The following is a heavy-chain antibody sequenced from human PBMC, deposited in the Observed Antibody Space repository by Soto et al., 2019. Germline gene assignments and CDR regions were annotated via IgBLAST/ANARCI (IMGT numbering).Heavy chain of an antibody. D-gene: IGHD3-16*01. V-gene: IGHV1-69*13. CDR2: IIPIFGTA. CDR1: GGTFSSYA. CDR3: GRGGGRGYYYGMDV. Sequence: GASVKVSCKASGGTFSSYAISWVRQAPGQGLEWMGGIIPIFGTANYAQKFQGRVTITADESTSTAYMELSSLRSEDTAVYYCGRGGGRGYYYGMDVWGQGTTVTVSS. J-gene: IGHJ6*02.